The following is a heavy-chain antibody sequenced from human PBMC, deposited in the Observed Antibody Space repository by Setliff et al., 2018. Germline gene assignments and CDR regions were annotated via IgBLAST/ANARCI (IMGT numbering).Heavy chain of an antibody. CDR1: GFTFSRYW. CDR2: IKQDGSEK. Sequence: PGESLKISCAASGFTFSRYWMSWVRQAPGKGLEWVANIKQDGSEKYYVDSVKGRFTISRDNAKNSLYLQMNSLRAKDTAVYYRARVGYCSGPTCYPFDSWGQGNLVTVSS. D-gene: IGHD2-2*01. J-gene: IGHJ4*02. V-gene: IGHV3-7*01. CDR3: ARVGYCSGPTCYPFDS.